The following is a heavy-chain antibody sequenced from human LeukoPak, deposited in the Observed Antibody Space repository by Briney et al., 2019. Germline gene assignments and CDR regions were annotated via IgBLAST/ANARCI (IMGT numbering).Heavy chain of an antibody. D-gene: IGHD2-2*02. CDR3: VRAAQYRAQES. CDR1: GGSFSDYY. Sequence: SETLSLTCPVYGGSFSDYYWSWIRQPPGKGLEWIGEVNHSGSSNSNPSLKSRVTISVDTSKNRFSLKLSSVTAADTAVYYCVRAAQYRAQESWGQGTLVTVSS. J-gene: IGHJ5*02. CDR2: VNHSGSS. V-gene: IGHV4-34*01.